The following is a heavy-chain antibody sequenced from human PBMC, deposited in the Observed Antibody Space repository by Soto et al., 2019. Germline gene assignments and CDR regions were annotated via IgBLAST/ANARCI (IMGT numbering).Heavy chain of an antibody. CDR1: GYTFSSYH. CDR3: ARDLPPVDY. J-gene: IGHJ4*02. Sequence: QIQLVQSGAEVKKPGASVKVSCKASGYTFSSYHITWVRQAPGQGLEWMGWISAYNGNTNYAQNLQGRVTMTTDPSTSTAYMELRSLSSDDTAEYYCARDLPPVDYWGQGTLVTVSS. CDR2: ISAYNGNT. V-gene: IGHV1-18*01.